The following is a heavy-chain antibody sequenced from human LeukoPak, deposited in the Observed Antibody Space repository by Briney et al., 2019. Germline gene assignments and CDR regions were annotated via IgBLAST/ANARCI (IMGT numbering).Heavy chain of an antibody. D-gene: IGHD1-1*01. CDR2: INTNSGGR. V-gene: IGHV1-2*02. CDR3: ASFWNDGFDP. CDR1: GYTFTGYY. Sequence: ASVKVSFKASGYTFTGYYIHWLRQAPGRGLEWVGWINTNSGGRNNVQKFQGRVSRTRDTSISTAYMVLSRLRSDDTAVYYCASFWNDGFDPWGQGTLVTVSS. J-gene: IGHJ5*02.